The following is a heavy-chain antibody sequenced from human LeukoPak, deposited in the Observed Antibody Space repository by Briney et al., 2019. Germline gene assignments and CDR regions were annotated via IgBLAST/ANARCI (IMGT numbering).Heavy chain of an antibody. CDR3: AKRGSSSPVGYYYYYMDV. J-gene: IGHJ6*03. CDR2: ISGSGGST. D-gene: IGHD6-6*01. Sequence: GGSLRLSCAASGFTFSSYAMSWVRQAPGKGLEWVSAISGSGGSTYYADSVKGRFTISRDNSKNTLYLQMSSLRAEDTAVYYCAKRGSSSPVGYYYYYMDVWGKGTTVTVSS. CDR1: GFTFSSYA. V-gene: IGHV3-23*01.